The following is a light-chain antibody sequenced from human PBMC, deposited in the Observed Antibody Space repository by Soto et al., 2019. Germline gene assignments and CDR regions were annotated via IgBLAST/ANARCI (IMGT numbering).Light chain of an antibody. CDR1: QSISSW. V-gene: IGKV1-5*01. CDR2: DAS. Sequence: DIQMTQSPSTLSASVGDRVTITCRASQSISSWLAWYQQKPGKAPKLLIYDASSLESGVPSRFSGSGSGTEFTLTISSLQPHDFATYYCQQYNSYLMYTFGQGTKVDIK. CDR3: QQYNSYLMYT. J-gene: IGKJ2*01.